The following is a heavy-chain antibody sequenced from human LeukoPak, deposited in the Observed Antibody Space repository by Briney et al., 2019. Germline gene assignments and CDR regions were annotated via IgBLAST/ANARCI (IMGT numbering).Heavy chain of an antibody. Sequence: GGSLRLSCAASGFTFSSYAMSWVRQAPGKGLEWVSAISGSGGSTYYADPVKGRFTISRDNSKNTLYLQMNSLRAEDTAVYYCARVGPGDGTYDSSGYQGDAFDIWGQGTMVTVSS. CDR1: GFTFSSYA. J-gene: IGHJ3*02. CDR3: ARVGPGDGTYDSSGYQGDAFDI. CDR2: ISGSGGST. V-gene: IGHV3-23*01. D-gene: IGHD3-22*01.